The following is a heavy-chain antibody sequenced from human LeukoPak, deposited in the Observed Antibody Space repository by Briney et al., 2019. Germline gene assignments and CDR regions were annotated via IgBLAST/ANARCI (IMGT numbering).Heavy chain of an antibody. D-gene: IGHD2-8*01. J-gene: IGHJ4*02. CDR2: ISAYNGNT. V-gene: IGHV1-18*01. Sequence: ASVKVSCKASGYTFTSYGISWVRQAPGQGLEWMGWISAYNGNTNYAQKLQGRVTMTTDTSTSTAYMELRSMRSDDTVVYYCAREYCTNGVCYYFDYWGQGTLVTVSS. CDR1: GYTFTSYG. CDR3: AREYCTNGVCYYFDY.